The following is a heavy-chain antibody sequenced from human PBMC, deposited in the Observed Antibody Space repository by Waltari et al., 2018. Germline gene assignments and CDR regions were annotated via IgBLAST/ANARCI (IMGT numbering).Heavy chain of an antibody. D-gene: IGHD6-13*01. CDR3: ARGSTFTGYSSSKRSGFSDY. V-gene: IGHV4-34*01. CDR1: GGSFSGYY. Sequence: QVQLQQWGAGLLKPSETLSLTCAVYGGSFSGYYWSWIRQPPGKGLEWIGEINHSGSTNYNPSLKSRVTISVDTSKNQFSLKLSSVTAADTAVYYCARGSTFTGYSSSKRSGFSDYWGQGTLVTVSS. CDR2: INHSGST. J-gene: IGHJ4*02.